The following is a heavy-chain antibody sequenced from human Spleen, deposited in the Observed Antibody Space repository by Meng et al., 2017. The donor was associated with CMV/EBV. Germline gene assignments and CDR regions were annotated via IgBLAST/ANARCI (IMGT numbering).Heavy chain of an antibody. CDR3: ASHDFWRGYYFGY. Sequence: SETLSLTCSVSNGSITNNGYYWGWIRQPPGKGLEWIGSVYSSGNTYYSPSLRSRVTISVDRSKNQFSLRLSSVTAADTAMYYCASHDFWRGYYFGYWGQGMLVTVSS. V-gene: IGHV4-39*07. CDR2: VYSSGNT. CDR1: NGSITNNGYY. J-gene: IGHJ4*02. D-gene: IGHD3-3*01.